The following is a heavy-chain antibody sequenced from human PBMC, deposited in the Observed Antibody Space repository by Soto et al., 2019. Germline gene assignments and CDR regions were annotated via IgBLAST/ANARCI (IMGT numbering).Heavy chain of an antibody. Sequence: GGSLRLSCAASGFTFSNAWMSWVRQAPGKGLEWVGRIKSKTDGGTTDYAAPVKGRFTISRDDSKNTLYLQMNSLKTEDTAVYYCTTDPLNVLRFLEWLLFDYWGQGTLVTVSS. CDR3: TTDPLNVLRFLEWLLFDY. D-gene: IGHD3-3*01. J-gene: IGHJ4*02. CDR1: GFTFSNAW. CDR2: IKSKTDGGTT. V-gene: IGHV3-15*01.